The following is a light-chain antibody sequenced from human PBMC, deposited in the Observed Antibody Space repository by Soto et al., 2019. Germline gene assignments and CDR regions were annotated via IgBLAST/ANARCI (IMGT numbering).Light chain of an antibody. CDR1: QSISSAY. J-gene: IGKJ5*01. CDR2: GTS. CDR3: QQYGSSPLIT. Sequence: EIVLTQSPGTLSLSPGDRATLSCRASQSISSAYLTWYQQKPGQAPRLLIYGTSSRATGIPDRFSGGGSGTDFTLTISRLEPEDFAVYYCQQYGSSPLITFGQGTRLEI. V-gene: IGKV3-20*01.